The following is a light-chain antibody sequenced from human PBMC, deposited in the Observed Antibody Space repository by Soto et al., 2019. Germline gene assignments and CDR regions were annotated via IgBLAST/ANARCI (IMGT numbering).Light chain of an antibody. J-gene: IGKJ4*01. V-gene: IGKV3-20*01. Sequence: EIVLTQSPGTLSLSPWERATLSCRASQSVRSSHLAWYQQMPGQAPRLLIYGTSNRATGIPDRFSGSGSGTDFTLTISRLEPEDFAVYYCQQYSSSPLTFGGGTKVDTK. CDR3: QQYSSSPLT. CDR2: GTS. CDR1: QSVRSSH.